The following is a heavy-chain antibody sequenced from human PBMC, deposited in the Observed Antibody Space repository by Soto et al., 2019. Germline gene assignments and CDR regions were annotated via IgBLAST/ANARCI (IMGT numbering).Heavy chain of an antibody. J-gene: IGHJ6*02. CDR3: ARDRSGWSGPHHYYGMDG. CDR2: IIPIFGTA. V-gene: IGHV1-69*13. Sequence: SVKVACTASGGTFSSYAISWVRQAPGQGLEWMGGIIPIFGTANYAQKFQGRVTITADESTSTAYREMSSLRSEDTAVYYCARDRSGWSGPHHYYGMDGWGQAITVT. D-gene: IGHD3-3*01. CDR1: GGTFSSYA.